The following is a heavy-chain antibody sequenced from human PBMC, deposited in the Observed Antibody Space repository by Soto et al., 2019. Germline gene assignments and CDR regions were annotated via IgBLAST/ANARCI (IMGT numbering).Heavy chain of an antibody. CDR2: ISYDGSNK. Sequence: GGSLRLSCAASGFTFSSYAMHCVRQAPGKGLEWVAVISYDGSNKYYADSVKGRFTISRDNSKNTLYLQMNSLRAEDTAVYYCARATYDLRAPFDYWGQGTLVTVSS. CDR1: GFTFSSYA. J-gene: IGHJ4*02. V-gene: IGHV3-30-3*01. CDR3: ARATYDLRAPFDY. D-gene: IGHD5-12*01.